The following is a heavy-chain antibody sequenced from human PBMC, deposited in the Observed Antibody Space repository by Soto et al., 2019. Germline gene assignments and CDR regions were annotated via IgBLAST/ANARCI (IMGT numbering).Heavy chain of an antibody. D-gene: IGHD6-6*01. CDR2: IYTVGST. Sequence: PCGSLRLSCAASGFTVNSNYMGWVRQTPGKGLEWVSLIYTVGSTYYADSVKGRFTISRDDSKNTLHLQMNSLRAEDTAIYYCARAVSARRFDYWGQGTLVTVSS. CDR1: GFTVNSNY. CDR3: ARAVSARRFDY. J-gene: IGHJ4*02. V-gene: IGHV3-53*01.